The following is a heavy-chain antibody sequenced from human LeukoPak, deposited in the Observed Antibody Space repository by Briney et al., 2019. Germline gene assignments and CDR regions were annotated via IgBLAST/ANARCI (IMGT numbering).Heavy chain of an antibody. CDR1: GYSFTASY. J-gene: IGHJ4*02. Sequence: ASVKVSCKTSGYSFTASYIHWVCQAPGQRLEWMWWIHPRRGDTNYAQKFQGRVTMTRDTSISTAYLDLSSLRSDDTAVYYCARDGDYGTGSYYRGCIDSWGQGTPVTVSP. D-gene: IGHD3-10*01. V-gene: IGHV1-2*02. CDR3: ARDGDYGTGSYYRGCIDS. CDR2: IHPRRGDT.